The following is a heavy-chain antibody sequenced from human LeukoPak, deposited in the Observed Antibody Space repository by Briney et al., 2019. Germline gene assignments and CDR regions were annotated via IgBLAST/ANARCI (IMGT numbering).Heavy chain of an antibody. CDR1: GGSISSYY. Sequence: SETLSLTCTVSGGSISSYYWSWIRQPAGKGLEWIGRIYTSGSTNYNPSLKSRVTMSVDTSKNQFSLKLSSVTAADTAVYYCAREDIVVVVAAMGSSSWFDPWGQGTLVTVSS. CDR3: AREDIVVVVAAMGSSSWFDP. D-gene: IGHD2-15*01. V-gene: IGHV4-4*07. CDR2: IYTSGST. J-gene: IGHJ5*02.